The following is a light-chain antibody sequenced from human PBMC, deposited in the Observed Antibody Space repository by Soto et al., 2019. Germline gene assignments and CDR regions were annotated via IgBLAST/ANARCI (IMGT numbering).Light chain of an antibody. CDR1: QGISSY. CDR3: QQYYGYPLT. V-gene: IGKV1-8*01. CDR2: AAS. Sequence: AIRMTQSPSSFSASTGDRVTITCRASQGISSYLAWYQQKPGKAPKLLIYAASTLQSGVPSRFSGSGSGTDFTLTISRLQSEDFASYYCQQYYGYPLTFGGGTKVEIK. J-gene: IGKJ4*01.